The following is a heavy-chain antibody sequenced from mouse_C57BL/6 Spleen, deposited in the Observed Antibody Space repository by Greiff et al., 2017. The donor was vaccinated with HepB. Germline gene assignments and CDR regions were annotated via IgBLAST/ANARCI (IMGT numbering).Heavy chain of an antibody. J-gene: IGHJ2*01. V-gene: IGHV1-26*01. D-gene: IGHD4-1*01. CDR1: GYTFTDYY. CDR3: ARGELGRFDY. CDR2: INPNNGGT. Sequence: EVQLQQSGPELVKPGASVKISCKASGYTFTDYYMNWVKQSHGKSLEWIGDINPNNGGTSYNQKFKGKATLTVDKSSSTAYMELRSLTSEDSAVYYCARGELGRFDYWGQGTTLTVSS.